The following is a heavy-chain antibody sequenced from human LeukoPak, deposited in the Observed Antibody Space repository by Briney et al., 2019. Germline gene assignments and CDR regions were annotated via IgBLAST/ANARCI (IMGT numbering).Heavy chain of an antibody. D-gene: IGHD3/OR15-3a*01. CDR1: GGSISSYY. CDR3: ARHEGIFGRGY. J-gene: IGHJ4*02. Sequence: SETLSLTCTVSGGSISSYYWSWIRQPPGKGLEWIGYIYYSGSTNYNPSLKSRVTISVDTSKNQFSLELSSVTAADTAVYYCARHEGIFGRGYWGQGTLVTVSS. CDR2: IYYSGST. V-gene: IGHV4-59*08.